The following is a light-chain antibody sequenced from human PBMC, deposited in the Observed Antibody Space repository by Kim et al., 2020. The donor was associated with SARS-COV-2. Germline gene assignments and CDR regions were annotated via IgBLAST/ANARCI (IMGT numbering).Light chain of an antibody. V-gene: IGLV1-51*01. J-gene: IGLJ2*01. CDR2: DNN. CDR3: GTWDSSLSAGV. Sequence: GQKGTIYCHGSSSNNGNNSVSWYQRVPGTAPKLLIYDNNKRPSEIPDRFYGSKFGTSATLGITGLLTGDEADYYCGTWDSSLSAGVFGGGTQLTVL. CDR1: SSNNGNNS.